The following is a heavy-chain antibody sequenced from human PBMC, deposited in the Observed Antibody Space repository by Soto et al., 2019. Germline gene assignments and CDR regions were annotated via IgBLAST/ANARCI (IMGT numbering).Heavy chain of an antibody. V-gene: IGHV3-23*01. Sequence: PGGSLRLSCAASGFTFSSYPMSWVRQAPGKGLEWVSAISGSGGSTYYADSVKGRFTISRDNSKNTPYLQMNSLRAEDTAVYYCAKDQDVNLGELLLYYYYMDVWGKGTTVTVSS. CDR2: ISGSGGST. J-gene: IGHJ6*03. D-gene: IGHD3-16*02. CDR1: GFTFSSYP. CDR3: AKDQDVNLGELLLYYYYMDV.